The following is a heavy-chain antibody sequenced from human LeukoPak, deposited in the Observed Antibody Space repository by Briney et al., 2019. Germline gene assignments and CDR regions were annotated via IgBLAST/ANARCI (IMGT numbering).Heavy chain of an antibody. Sequence: TGGSLRLSCAASGFTLRAFGMHWVRQAPGKGLEWVAFIWYDGSKTVYADSVKRRFTISRHTSKNTLHLQMNSLRVEDTAVYYCARDPYIATHWGTMDYWGQGTPVTVSS. CDR1: GFTLRAFG. CDR2: IWYDGSKT. J-gene: IGHJ4*02. V-gene: IGHV3-33*01. CDR3: ARDPYIATHWGTMDY. D-gene: IGHD3-16*01.